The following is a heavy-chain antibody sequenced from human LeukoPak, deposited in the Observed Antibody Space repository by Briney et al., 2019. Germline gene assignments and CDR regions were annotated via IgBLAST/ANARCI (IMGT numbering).Heavy chain of an antibody. V-gene: IGHV1-8*01. D-gene: IGHD5-12*01. Sequence: ASVKVSCKASGYTITSYDINWVRQASGQGLEWMGRMDPKSGNTGYAQKLQGRLTMTRNTSISTAYMELSSLSSEDTAVYYCARGVRRAAYSGYENYYYNYMDVWGKGTTVTVSS. J-gene: IGHJ6*03. CDR1: GYTITSYD. CDR3: ARGVRRAAYSGYENYYYNYMDV. CDR2: MDPKSGNT.